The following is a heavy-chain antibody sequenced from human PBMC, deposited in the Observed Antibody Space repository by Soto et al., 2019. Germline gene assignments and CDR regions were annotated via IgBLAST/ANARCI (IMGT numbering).Heavy chain of an antibody. Sequence: GASVKVSCKASGYTFTGYYMHWVRQAPGQGLEWMGWINPNSGGTNYAQKFQGWVTMTRDTSISTAYMELSRLRSDDTAVYYCARVIAAGRLLPHSYYYYMDVWGKGTTVTVSS. CDR1: GYTFTGYY. CDR3: ARVIAAGRLLPHSYYYYMDV. V-gene: IGHV1-2*04. J-gene: IGHJ6*03. D-gene: IGHD6-13*01. CDR2: INPNSGGT.